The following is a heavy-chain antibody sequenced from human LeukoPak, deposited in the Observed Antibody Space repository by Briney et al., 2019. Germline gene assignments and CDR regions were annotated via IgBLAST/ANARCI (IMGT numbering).Heavy chain of an antibody. D-gene: IGHD2-2*01. V-gene: IGHV3-23*01. CDR1: GFTFSSYA. CDR2: ISGSGGST. CDR3: AKADCSSTSCPSDY. J-gene: IGHJ4*02. Sequence: PGGSLRLSCAASGFTFSSYAMSWVRQAPGKGLEWVSAISGSGGSTYYADSVKGRFTISRDNSKNTLYLQMNSLRAEDTAVYYCAKADCSSTSCPSDYWGQGTLVTVSS.